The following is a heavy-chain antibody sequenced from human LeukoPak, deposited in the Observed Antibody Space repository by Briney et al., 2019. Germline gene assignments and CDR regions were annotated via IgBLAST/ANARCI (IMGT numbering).Heavy chain of an antibody. J-gene: IGHJ5*02. CDR2: ISGSGGST. D-gene: IGHD6-6*01. CDR3: ARDYYRAERSSSSGWFDP. Sequence: GGSLRLSCAASGFTFSSYAMSWVRQAPGKGLEWVSAISGSGGSTYYADSVKGRFTISRDNSKNTLYLQMNSLRAEDTALYYCARDYYRAERSSSSGWFDPWGQGTLVTVSS. CDR1: GFTFSSYA. V-gene: IGHV3-23*01.